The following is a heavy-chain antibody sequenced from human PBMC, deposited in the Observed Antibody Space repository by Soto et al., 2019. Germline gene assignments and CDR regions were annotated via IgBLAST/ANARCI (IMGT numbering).Heavy chain of an antibody. J-gene: IGHJ4*02. Sequence: GASVKVSCKASGFTFTTLVVHWVRQAPGQRLEWMGWINAGNGNKKYSQKFQGRVTITRDTSASTAYMELSSLRSEDTAVYYCARDILFDYWGQGTLVTVSS. V-gene: IGHV1-3*01. D-gene: IGHD2-15*01. CDR2: INAGNGNK. CDR3: ARDILFDY. CDR1: GFTFTTLV.